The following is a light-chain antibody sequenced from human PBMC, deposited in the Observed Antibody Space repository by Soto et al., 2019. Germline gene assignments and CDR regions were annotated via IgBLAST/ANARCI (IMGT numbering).Light chain of an antibody. Sequence: EIVLTHSPGTLSLSPGARATLSFSSSQSVSSSYLAWYQQNPGQAPRLLIYGASSRATGIPDRFSGSGSGTDFTLPISRLEPEDFAVYYCHQYDSWTFGQGTKVDIK. V-gene: IGKV3-20*01. CDR1: QSVSSSY. CDR3: HQYDSWT. CDR2: GAS. J-gene: IGKJ1*01.